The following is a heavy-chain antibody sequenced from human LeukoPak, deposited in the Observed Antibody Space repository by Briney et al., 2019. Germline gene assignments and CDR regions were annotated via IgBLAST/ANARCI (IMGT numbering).Heavy chain of an antibody. D-gene: IGHD2-15*01. Sequence: ASVKVSCKASGYTFTSYGISWVRQAPGQGLEWMGWISAYNGNTNYAQKLQGRVTMTTDTSTSTAYMELRSLRSDDTAVYYCARAKPGYCSGGSCSILHWFDPWGQGTLVTVSS. CDR1: GYTFTSYG. CDR3: ARAKPGYCSGGSCSILHWFDP. V-gene: IGHV1-18*01. J-gene: IGHJ5*02. CDR2: ISAYNGNT.